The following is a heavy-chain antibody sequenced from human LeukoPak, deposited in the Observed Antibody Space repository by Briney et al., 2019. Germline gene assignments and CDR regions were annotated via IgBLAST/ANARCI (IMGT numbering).Heavy chain of an antibody. Sequence: GRSLSLAWAASGFTFSSHSTGWVRHPPREGMGWESAVSGSGGSTYYENSVKGRFTISRDNSKNTLYLQMNSLRAEDTAVYYCAKEGRVIVGPGDAFDIWGQGTMVTVSS. CDR1: GFTFSSHS. D-gene: IGHD1-26*01. V-gene: IGHV3-23*01. J-gene: IGHJ3*02. CDR2: VSGSGGST. CDR3: AKEGRVIVGPGDAFDI.